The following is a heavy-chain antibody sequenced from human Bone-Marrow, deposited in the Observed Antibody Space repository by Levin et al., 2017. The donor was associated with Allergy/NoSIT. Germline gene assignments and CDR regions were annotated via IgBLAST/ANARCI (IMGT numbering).Heavy chain of an antibody. V-gene: IGHV3-15*07. CDR3: TTGAVAAAAPTGYSYYFGMDV. CDR2: VKSKGDGGAT. J-gene: IGHJ6*02. D-gene: IGHD2-2*01. CDR1: GFSFTNAW. Sequence: GGSLRLSCAGSGFSFTNAWMNWVRQAPGKGLEWVGRVKSKGDGGATDYAVPVKGRFTIPRVDSNSTLFRHMSGRRPGDTAVYYCTTGAVAAAAPTGYSYYFGMDVWGQGTTVTVS.